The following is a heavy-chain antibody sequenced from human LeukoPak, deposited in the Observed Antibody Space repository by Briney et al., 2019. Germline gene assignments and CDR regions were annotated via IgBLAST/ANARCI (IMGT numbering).Heavy chain of an antibody. CDR1: GYTFTGYY. CDR2: INPNSGGT. V-gene: IGHV1-2*02. CDR3: ARSSSGELPLDY. Sequence: APVKVSCKASGYTFTGYYMHWVRQAPGQGLEWMGWINPNSGGTNYAQKFQGRVTMTRDTSISTAYMELSRLRSDDTAVYYCARSSSGELPLDYWGQGTLVTVSS. J-gene: IGHJ4*02. D-gene: IGHD1-26*01.